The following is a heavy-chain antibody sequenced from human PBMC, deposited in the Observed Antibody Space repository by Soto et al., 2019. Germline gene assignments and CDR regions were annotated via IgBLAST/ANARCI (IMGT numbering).Heavy chain of an antibody. CDR2: ISWNSGSI. CDR1: GFTFDEYA. D-gene: IGHD3-22*01. V-gene: IGHV3-9*01. J-gene: IGHJ4*02. Sequence: HPGGSLRLSCAVSGFTFDEYAMHWVRQAPGKGLEWVSGISWNSGSIGYADSVKGRFTISRDNAKNSLYLQMNSLRAEDTALYYCAKDPDYSVYSSGMFDYWGQGTLVTVSS. CDR3: AKDPDYSVYSSGMFDY.